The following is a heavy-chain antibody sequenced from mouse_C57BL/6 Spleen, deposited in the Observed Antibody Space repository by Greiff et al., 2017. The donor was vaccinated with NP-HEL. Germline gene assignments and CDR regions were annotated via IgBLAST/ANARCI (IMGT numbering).Heavy chain of an antibody. CDR3: ARDYGSSYAGYAMDY. CDR1: GYAFSSSW. Sequence: QVQLQQSGPELVKPGASVKISCKASGYAFSSSWMNWVKQRPGKGLEWIGRIYPGDGDTNYNGKFKGKATLTADKSSSTAYMQLSSLTSEDSAVYFCARDYGSSYAGYAMDYWGQGTSVTVSS. CDR2: IYPGDGDT. D-gene: IGHD1-1*01. J-gene: IGHJ4*01. V-gene: IGHV1-82*01.